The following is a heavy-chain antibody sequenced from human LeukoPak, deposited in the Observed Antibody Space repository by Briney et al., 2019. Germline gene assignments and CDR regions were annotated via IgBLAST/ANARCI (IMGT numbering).Heavy chain of an antibody. CDR2: IKKDGSAK. V-gene: IGHV3-7*01. J-gene: IGHJ4*02. CDR3: ASERVTASSFDY. CDR1: GFTFTNYW. D-gene: IGHD1-14*01. Sequence: GGSLRLSCAASGFTFTNYWMNWLRQAPGKGLEWVANIKKDGSAKNYVDSVKGRFTISRDNAKNSLYLQMNNLRVEDTAVYYCASERVTASSFDYGDQGVLVTVSS.